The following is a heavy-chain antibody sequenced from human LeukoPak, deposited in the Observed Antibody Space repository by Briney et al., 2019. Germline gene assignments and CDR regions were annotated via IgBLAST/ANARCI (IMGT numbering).Heavy chain of an antibody. D-gene: IGHD1-26*01. V-gene: IGHV3-74*01. J-gene: IGHJ4*02. Sequence: PGGSLRLSCAASGFTFSSNWMHWVRQAPGKGLVWVSRSNEDGSTTNYADSGKGRFTISRDNAKNTLYLQMNSLTAEDTAVYYCVRDLGGRSGHWGQGTLVTVSS. CDR3: VRDLGGRSGH. CDR1: GFTFSSNW. CDR2: SNEDGSTT.